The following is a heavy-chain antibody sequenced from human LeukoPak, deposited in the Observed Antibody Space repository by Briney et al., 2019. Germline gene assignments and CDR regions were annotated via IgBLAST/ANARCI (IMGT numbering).Heavy chain of an antibody. V-gene: IGHV4-59*01. CDR2: IYYSGST. D-gene: IGHD3-3*01. CDR1: GGSISSYY. CDR3: ARGTYYDFWSGYYTGDYYYYMDV. J-gene: IGHJ6*03. Sequence: SETLSLTCTVSGGSISSYYWSWIRQPPGKGLEWIGYIYYSGSTNYNPSLKSRVTISVDTSKNQFSLKLSSVTAADTAVHYCARGTYYDFWSGYYTGDYYYYMDVWGKGTTVTVSS.